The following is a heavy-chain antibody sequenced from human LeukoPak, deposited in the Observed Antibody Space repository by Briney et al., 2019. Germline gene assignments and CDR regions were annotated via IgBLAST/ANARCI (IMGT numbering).Heavy chain of an antibody. CDR2: ISSSSSTI. Sequence: GGSLRLSCAASGFNLGIYSMIWVRLAPGKGLQWISYISSSSSTIYYADSVKGPFTIPRDNAKNSLYLQMNSLRAGDTAVYYCASDPSYFDAWGQGTLVTVFS. J-gene: IGHJ4*02. CDR3: ASDPSYFDA. V-gene: IGHV3-48*01. CDR1: GFNLGIYS.